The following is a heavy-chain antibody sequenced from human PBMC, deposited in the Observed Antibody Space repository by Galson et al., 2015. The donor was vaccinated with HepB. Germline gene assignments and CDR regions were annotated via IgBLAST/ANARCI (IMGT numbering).Heavy chain of an antibody. J-gene: IGHJ4*02. CDR3: AKDHSGSLDY. CDR1: GFTFSSYG. V-gene: IGHV3-30*18. CDR2: ISYDGSNK. Sequence: SLRLSCAASGFTFSSYGMHWVRQAPGKGLEWVAVISYDGSNKYYADSMKGRFTISRDNSKNTLYLQMNSLRAEDTAVYYCAKDHSGSLDYWGQGTLVTVSS. D-gene: IGHD1-26*01.